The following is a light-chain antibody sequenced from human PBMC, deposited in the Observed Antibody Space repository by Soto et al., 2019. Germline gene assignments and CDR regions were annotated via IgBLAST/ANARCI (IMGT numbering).Light chain of an antibody. Sequence: EIVLTQSPATPSLSPVSRATLSCRDSQSVKTFLVWYQQRPGQAPRLLIHDASHRAAGIPARFSGSGFGTDFTLTISSLEPEDAAVYYCQQRSNWPPITFGQGTRLEI. CDR3: QQRSNWPPIT. CDR2: DAS. V-gene: IGKV3-11*01. J-gene: IGKJ5*01. CDR1: QSVKTF.